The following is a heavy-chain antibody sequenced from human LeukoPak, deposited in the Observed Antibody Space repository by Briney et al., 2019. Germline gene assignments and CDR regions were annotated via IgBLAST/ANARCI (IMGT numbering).Heavy chain of an antibody. J-gene: IGHJ4*02. CDR3: ARGGSFNNY. D-gene: IGHD3-16*01. CDR1: GFTFDDYG. CDR2: ITWNGNTA. Sequence: GGSLRLSCAASGFTFDDYGMTWVRQAPGKGLEWVSGITWNGNTAGYADSVKGRFTISRDNAKNSLYLQMNSLRAEDTAFYYCARGGSFNNYWCQGTLVTVSA. V-gene: IGHV3-20*04.